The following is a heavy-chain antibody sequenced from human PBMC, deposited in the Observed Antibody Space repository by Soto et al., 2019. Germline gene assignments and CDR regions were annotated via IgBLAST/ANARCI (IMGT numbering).Heavy chain of an antibody. CDR2: IYYSVST. CDR1: GGSISSGGYY. J-gene: IGHJ6*01. V-gene: IGHV4-31*03. CDR3: ERSRFLSSSWYPVDYYSGTDP. Sequence: SESLRLTCTVSGGSISSGGYYWSWILHHPGKGLEWIGYIYYSVSTCYNPSLKSRVTISVDTSKNQFSLKLSSVTAADTAVYYCERSRFLSSSWYPVDYYSGTDPRGQGTKVTV. D-gene: IGHD6-13*01.